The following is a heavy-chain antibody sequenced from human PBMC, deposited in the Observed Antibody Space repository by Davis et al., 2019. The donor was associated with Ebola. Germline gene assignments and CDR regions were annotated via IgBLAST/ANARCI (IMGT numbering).Heavy chain of an antibody. CDR1: GYTFNIYH. D-gene: IGHD4-23*01. CDR2: INPSGDST. CDR3: AGDYGGQVNWFDP. V-gene: IGHV1-46*02. Sequence: ASVKVSCKASGYTFNIYHVHWVRQAPGQGLEWMGIINPSGDSTSYAQTFQGRLNVTRDTSTSTAYMELTSLTSDDTAVYYCAGDYGGQVNWFDPWGQGTLVTVSS. J-gene: IGHJ5*02.